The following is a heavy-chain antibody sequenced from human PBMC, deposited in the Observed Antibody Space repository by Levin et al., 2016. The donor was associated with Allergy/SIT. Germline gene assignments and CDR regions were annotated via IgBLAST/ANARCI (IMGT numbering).Heavy chain of an antibody. Sequence: GGSLRLSCAASGFSFSGFAMSWVRLAPGRGPEWVSTIDDSGDRTYYADSVKGRFTISRDNSRNTLSLRMRSLRAEDTATYFCAKEGEGARAFHYFFDSWGQGTQVTVSS. CDR1: GFSFSGFA. CDR2: IDDSGDRT. J-gene: IGHJ1*01. CDR3: AKEGEGARAFHYFFDS. D-gene: IGHD2/OR15-2a*01. V-gene: IGHV3-23*01.